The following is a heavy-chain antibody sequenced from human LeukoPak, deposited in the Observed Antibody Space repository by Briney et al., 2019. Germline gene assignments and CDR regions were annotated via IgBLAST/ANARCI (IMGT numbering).Heavy chain of an antibody. D-gene: IGHD3-16*01. CDR3: ARRHYDYVWGSYP. CDR1: GYTFTSYY. J-gene: IGHJ5*02. V-gene: IGHV1-18*04. CDR2: ISVYNGNT. Sequence: GASVKVSCKASGYTFTSYYIHWVRQAPGQGLEWMGWISVYNGNTEYAQKLQGRVTMTTDTSTSTAYMELRSLRSDDTAVYYCARRHYDYVWGSYPWGQGTLVTVSS.